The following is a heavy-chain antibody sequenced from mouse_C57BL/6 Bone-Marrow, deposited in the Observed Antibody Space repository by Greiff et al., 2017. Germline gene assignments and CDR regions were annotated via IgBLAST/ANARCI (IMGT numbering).Heavy chain of an antibody. CDR1: GFTFSNYW. Sequence: EVQLVESGGGLVQPGGSMKLSCVASGFTFSNYWMNWVRQSTEKGLEWGAQIRLKSDNYATHYAESVKGRFTISSDDSKSIVYLQMNNLRAEDTGIYYCTSDYGYAMDYWGQGTSVTVSS. CDR3: TSDYGYAMDY. J-gene: IGHJ4*01. CDR2: IRLKSDNYAT. D-gene: IGHD2-4*01. V-gene: IGHV6-3*01.